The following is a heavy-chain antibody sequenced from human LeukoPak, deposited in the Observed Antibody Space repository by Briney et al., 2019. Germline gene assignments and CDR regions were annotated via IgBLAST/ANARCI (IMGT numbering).Heavy chain of an antibody. D-gene: IGHD5-18*01. V-gene: IGHV4-59*01. CDR3: ARVRAPEGYSYGSFDY. CDR2: IYYSGST. J-gene: IGHJ4*02. CDR1: GGSTSNYH. Sequence: SETLSLTCTVSGGSTSNYHWSWIRQPPGKGMEWIGYIYYSGSTNYNPSLKSRVTISVDTSKNQFSLKLSSVTAADTALYYCARVRAPEGYSYGSFDYWGQGTLVTVSS.